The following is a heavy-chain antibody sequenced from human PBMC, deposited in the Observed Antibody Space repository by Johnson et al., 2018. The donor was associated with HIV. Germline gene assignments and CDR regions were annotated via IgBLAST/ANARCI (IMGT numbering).Heavy chain of an antibody. CDR1: GFTFSSYG. Sequence: HVQLVESGGGVVQPGRSLRLSCAASGFTFSSYGMHWVRQAPGKGLEWVAVISYDGSNKYYADSVKGRFTISRDNSKNTLYLQMNSLRAEDTALYYCARGKLPAALRRGDAFDIWGQGTMVTVSS. CDR3: ARGKLPAALRRGDAFDI. V-gene: IGHV3-33*05. CDR2: ISYDGSNK. J-gene: IGHJ3*02. D-gene: IGHD2-2*01.